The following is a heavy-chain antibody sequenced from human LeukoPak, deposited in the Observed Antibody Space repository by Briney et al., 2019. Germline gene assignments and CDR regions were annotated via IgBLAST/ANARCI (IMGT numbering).Heavy chain of an antibody. CDR1: GFTFSDYY. J-gene: IGHJ5*02. V-gene: IGHV3-11*04. CDR3: AREEGNWFDP. Sequence: PGGSLRLSCAASGFTFSDYYMTWIRQAPGKGLEWVSYISSSASTIYYADSVKGRFTISRDNAKNSLYLQMNSLRGEGTAVYYYAREEGNWFDPWGQGTLVTVSS. CDR2: ISSSASTI.